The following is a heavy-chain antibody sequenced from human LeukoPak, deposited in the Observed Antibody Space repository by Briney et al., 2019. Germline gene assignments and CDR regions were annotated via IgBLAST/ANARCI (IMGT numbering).Heavy chain of an antibody. D-gene: IGHD3-16*01. V-gene: IGHV3-23*01. CDR3: AKDTLIWGSSLFDY. J-gene: IGHJ4*02. CDR1: GFTFSSYA. CDR2: ISGSGGST. Sequence: PGGSLRLSCAASGFTFSSYAMSWVRQAPGKGLEWVSAISGSGGSTYYADSVKGRFTISRDNSKNTLYLQMNSLRAEDTAVYYCAKDTLIWGSSLFDYWGQGTLVTVSP.